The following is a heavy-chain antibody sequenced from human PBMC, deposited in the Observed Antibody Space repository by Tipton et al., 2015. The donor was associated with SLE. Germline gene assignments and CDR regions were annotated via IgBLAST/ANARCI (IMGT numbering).Heavy chain of an antibody. V-gene: IGHV4-4*07. J-gene: IGHJ4*02. CDR2: IYETGTV. Sequence: GLVKPSETLSLTCTVSGGSISTYYWSWIRQSAGKGLEWIGRIYETGTVNYNRSLKSRVTMSIDMSKNQFSLKLSSVTAADTAVYYCARSAGYGSNWAHFDYWGQGTLVTVSS. CDR3: ARSAGYGSNWAHFDY. D-gene: IGHD6-13*01. CDR1: GGSISTYY.